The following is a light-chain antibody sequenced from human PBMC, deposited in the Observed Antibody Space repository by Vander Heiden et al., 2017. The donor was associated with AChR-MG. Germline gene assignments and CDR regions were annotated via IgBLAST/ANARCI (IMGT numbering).Light chain of an antibody. CDR2: SNN. CDR3: AAWDDSLNGPV. CDR1: SSNIGSNT. Sequence: QYVLTQPPSASGTPGQRVTISCSGSSSNIGSNTVNWYQQHPGTAPKLLIFSNNQRPSGVPDRFSGSKSGTSASLAISGLQSEEEADYYCAAWDDSLNGPVFGGGTKLTVL. V-gene: IGLV1-44*01. J-gene: IGLJ2*01.